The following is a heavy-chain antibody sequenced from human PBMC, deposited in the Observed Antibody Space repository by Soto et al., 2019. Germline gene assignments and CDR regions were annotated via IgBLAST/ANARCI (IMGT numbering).Heavy chain of an antibody. Sequence: QVQLVESGGGVVQPGRSLRLSCAASGFTFSSYGMHWVRQAPGKGLEWVAVIWYDGSNKYYADSVKGRFTISRDNSKNTLYLQMNSLRVEDTAVYYCARGLRSTFGGVPYFDYWGQGTLVTVSS. CDR1: GFTFSSYG. CDR3: ARGLRSTFGGVPYFDY. D-gene: IGHD3-16*01. J-gene: IGHJ4*02. CDR2: IWYDGSNK. V-gene: IGHV3-33*01.